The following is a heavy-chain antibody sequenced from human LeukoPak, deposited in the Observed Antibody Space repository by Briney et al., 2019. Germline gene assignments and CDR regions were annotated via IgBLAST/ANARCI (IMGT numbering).Heavy chain of an antibody. V-gene: IGHV3-23*01. CDR2: IEGGGHST. D-gene: IGHD3-10*01. Sequence: PGGSLRLSCAASGFIFGDFAMDWVRQAPGKGLEWISGIEGGGHSTNYADSVKGRFTISRDNAKNSVYLQMKSLRVDDTAVYYCVRSFRFGELQSAAWFDPWGQGTLVTVSS. CDR1: GFIFGDFA. J-gene: IGHJ5*02. CDR3: VRSFRFGELQSAAWFDP.